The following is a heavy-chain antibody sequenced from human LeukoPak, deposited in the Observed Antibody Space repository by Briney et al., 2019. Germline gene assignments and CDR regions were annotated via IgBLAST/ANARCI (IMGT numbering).Heavy chain of an antibody. Sequence: SVKVSFKVSGYTLTELSMHWLRQAPGKRLEWMGGFDAEDGETIYAQKFQGRVTMTEDTATDTANMELSSLRSEDTAAYYCATEVDILTGYYKDAFDLWGQGTMVTVSS. CDR2: FDAEDGET. D-gene: IGHD3-9*01. CDR3: ATEVDILTGYYKDAFDL. J-gene: IGHJ3*01. V-gene: IGHV1-24*01. CDR1: GYTLTELS.